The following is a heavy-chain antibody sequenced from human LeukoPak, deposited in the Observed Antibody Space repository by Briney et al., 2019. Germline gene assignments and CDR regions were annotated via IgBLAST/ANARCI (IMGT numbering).Heavy chain of an antibody. V-gene: IGHV3-23*01. CDR3: ARRGLIAARPTGFDY. D-gene: IGHD6-13*01. CDR2: ISISGVGT. CDR1: RFTFSSYA. Sequence: GGSLRLSCAASRFTFSSYAMSWVRQAPGKGLEWVSAISISGVGTYYADSVKGRFAISRDNSKNTLYLQMNSLRAEDTAVYYCARRGLIAARPTGFDYWGQGTLVTVSS. J-gene: IGHJ4*02.